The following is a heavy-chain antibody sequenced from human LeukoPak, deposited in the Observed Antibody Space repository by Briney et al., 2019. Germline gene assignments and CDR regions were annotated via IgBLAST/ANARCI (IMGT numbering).Heavy chain of an antibody. CDR1: GDSIRGYY. CDR3: ARESGSYSRIEF. Sequence: SETLSLTCSVSGDSIRGYYWSWIRQPAGKGLEWIGRIYSSGSTNYNPSLKSRGTMSVDTSKNQFSLKLTSMTAADTAVYFCARESGSYSRIEFWGQGTPVTVSS. CDR2: IYSSGST. D-gene: IGHD1-26*01. V-gene: IGHV4-4*07. J-gene: IGHJ4*02.